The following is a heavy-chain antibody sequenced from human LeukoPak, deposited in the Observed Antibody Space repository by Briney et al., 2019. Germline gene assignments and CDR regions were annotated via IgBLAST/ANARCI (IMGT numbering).Heavy chain of an antibody. D-gene: IGHD6-13*01. CDR3: AKDLGLAAAWGPFDY. V-gene: IGHV1-2*02. Sequence: ASVKVFCKASGYTFIDYYIHWVRQAPGQGLEWMGWINPNSDGTNYAQKFQGRVTMTRDTSISTAYMELNRLTSDDTAVYYCAKDLGLAAAWGPFDYWGQGTLVTVSS. J-gene: IGHJ4*02. CDR2: INPNSDGT. CDR1: GYTFIDYY.